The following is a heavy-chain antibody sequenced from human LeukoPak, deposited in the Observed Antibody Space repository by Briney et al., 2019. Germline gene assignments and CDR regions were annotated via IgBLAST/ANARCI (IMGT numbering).Heavy chain of an antibody. CDR1: GYTFISYD. CDR3: ARGLRGRSEPFDY. V-gene: IGHV1-8*01. CDR2: MNPNSGNT. Sequence: ASVKVSCKASGYTFISYDINWVRQATGQGLEWMGWMNPNSGNTGYAPKFQGRVTMTRNTSISAAYMELSSLRSDDTAVYYCARGLRGRSEPFDYWGQGTLVTVSS. J-gene: IGHJ4*02.